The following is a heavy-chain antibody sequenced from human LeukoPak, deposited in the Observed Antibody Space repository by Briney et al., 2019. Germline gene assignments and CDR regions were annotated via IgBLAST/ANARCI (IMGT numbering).Heavy chain of an antibody. CDR2: ISSSSSYI. CDR1: GFTFSSYS. Sequence: NPGGSLGLSCAASGFTFSSYSMNWVRQAPGKGLEWVSSISSSSSYIYYADSVKGRFTISRDNAKNSLYLQMNSLRAEDTAVYYCARYFDRYDAFDIWGQGTMVTVSS. CDR3: ARYFDRYDAFDI. D-gene: IGHD3-9*01. V-gene: IGHV3-21*01. J-gene: IGHJ3*02.